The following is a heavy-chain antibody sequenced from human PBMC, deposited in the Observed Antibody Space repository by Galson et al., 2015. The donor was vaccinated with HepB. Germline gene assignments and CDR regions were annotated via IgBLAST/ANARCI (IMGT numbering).Heavy chain of an antibody. CDR1: GFTFGDYA. V-gene: IGHV3-49*03. Sequence: SLRLSCAGSGFTFGDYAMTWFRQAPGKGLEWVGFIKKKAYGGTTELAASVKGRFTISRDDSKTIAYLQMNSLITEDTAIYYCTRDRGYSFGYGEYWGQGTLVTVSS. CDR3: TRDRGYSFGYGEY. CDR2: IKKKAYGGTT. D-gene: IGHD5-18*01. J-gene: IGHJ4*02.